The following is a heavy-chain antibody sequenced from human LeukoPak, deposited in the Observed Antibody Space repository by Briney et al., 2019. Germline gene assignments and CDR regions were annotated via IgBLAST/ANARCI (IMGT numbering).Heavy chain of an antibody. CDR1: GYTFTSYY. CDR2: IDPDGGNT. D-gene: IGHD5-24*01. CDR3: ARIRDGYNDAYDL. J-gene: IGHJ3*01. V-gene: IGHV1-46*01. Sequence: APVKVSCKASGYTFTSYYMHWVRQAPGQVLEWMGLIDPDGGNTNYAQNFQGRVTLTRDTSTSTLYMELSSLRSEDTAIYYCARIRDGYNDAYDLWGQGTVVTVPS.